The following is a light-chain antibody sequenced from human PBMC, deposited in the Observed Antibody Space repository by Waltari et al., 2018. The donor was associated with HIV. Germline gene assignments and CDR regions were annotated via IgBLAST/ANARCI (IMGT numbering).Light chain of an antibody. Sequence: QSALTQPPSASGSPGQSVTLSCTGTSSAVGGYTYVTWYQQHPGRAPKLLIFYVTKRPSAVPDRFSGSKSGNTASLTISALQPEDDADYYCKSYMGSLRWVFGGGTKLTFL. CDR3: KSYMGSLRWV. CDR1: SSAVGGYTY. CDR2: YVT. V-gene: IGLV2-8*01. J-gene: IGLJ3*02.